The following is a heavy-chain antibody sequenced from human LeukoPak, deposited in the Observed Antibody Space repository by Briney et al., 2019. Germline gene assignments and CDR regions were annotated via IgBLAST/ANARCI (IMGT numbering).Heavy chain of an antibody. CDR3: ARSLGFNNGPRGYYYYYYGMDV. J-gene: IGHJ6*02. D-gene: IGHD1/OR15-1a*01. CDR2: IDLGDEK. CDR1: GFSLTTTGMC. Sequence: ESGPTLVNPTQTLTLTCTFSGFSLTTTGMCVSWIRQPPGKALEWLALIDLGDEKYYSTSLKTRLTVSKDTSKNQVVLTMTNMDPVDTATYYCARSLGFNNGPRGYYYYYYGMDVWGQGTTVSVSS. V-gene: IGHV2-70*01.